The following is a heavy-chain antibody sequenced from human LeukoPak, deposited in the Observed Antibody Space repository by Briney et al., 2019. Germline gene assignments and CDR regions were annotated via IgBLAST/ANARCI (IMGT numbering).Heavy chain of an antibody. D-gene: IGHD6-6*01. J-gene: IGHJ5*02. CDR2: NNSDGSST. Sequence: PGGSLRLSCAASGFTFSSYWMHWVRQAPGKGLVWVSRNNSDGSSTSYADSVKGRFTISRDNAKNTLYLQMNSLRAEDTAVYYCARDSLTIAALNWFDPWGQGTLVTVSS. CDR3: ARDSLTIAALNWFDP. CDR1: GFTFSSYW. V-gene: IGHV3-74*01.